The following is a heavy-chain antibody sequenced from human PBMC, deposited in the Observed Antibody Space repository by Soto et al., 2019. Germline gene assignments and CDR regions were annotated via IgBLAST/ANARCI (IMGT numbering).Heavy chain of an antibody. CDR3: VRDLYRSATMPCLDH. Sequence: GGSLRLSCEASGFTLINYAMSWVRQSPGKGLEWVSSISDTGGDSYYADSMDGRFSVSRDNSKNTLYLQINSLRAEDTAIYYCVRDLYRSATMPCLDHWGQGALVTVSS. CDR2: ISDTGGDS. J-gene: IGHJ4*02. D-gene: IGHD1-1*01. V-gene: IGHV3-23*01. CDR1: GFTLINYA.